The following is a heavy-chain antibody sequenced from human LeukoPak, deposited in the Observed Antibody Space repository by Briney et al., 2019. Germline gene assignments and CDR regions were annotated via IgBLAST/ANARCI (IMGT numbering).Heavy chain of an antibody. CDR2: INSDGSST. Sequence: GGSLRLSCAASGFTFSSYWMHWVRQAPGKGLMWVSRINSDGSSTNYADSVKGRFTISRDNAKNTLYLQMNSLRAEDTAVYYCARALSYGGKPCWGQGTLVTVSS. D-gene: IGHD4-23*01. CDR3: ARALSYGGKPC. J-gene: IGHJ4*02. V-gene: IGHV3-74*01. CDR1: GFTFSSYW.